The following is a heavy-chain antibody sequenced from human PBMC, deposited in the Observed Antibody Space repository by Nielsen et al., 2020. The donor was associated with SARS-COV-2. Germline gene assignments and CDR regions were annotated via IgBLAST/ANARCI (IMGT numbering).Heavy chain of an antibody. CDR2: IDGNGRNI. CDR3: ARESVTGTDAFDI. J-gene: IGHJ3*02. V-gene: IGHV3-48*03. CDR1: GFPFSSYE. Sequence: GESLKISCAASGFPFSSYEMNWVRQAPGKALKWLSYIDGNGRNIFYPDSVKGRFTISGDDAENSLSLQMNSLRAEDTAVYYCARESVTGTDAFDIWGQGTVVTVSS. D-gene: IGHD6-19*01.